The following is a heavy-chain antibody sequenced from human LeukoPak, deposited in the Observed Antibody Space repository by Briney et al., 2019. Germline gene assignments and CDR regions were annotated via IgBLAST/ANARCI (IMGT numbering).Heavy chain of an antibody. CDR3: ARDPSYYYDSSGYEFDY. CDR1: GYTFTSYG. Sequence: ASVKVSCTASGYTFTSYGISWVRQAPGQGLEWMGWISAYDGNTNYAQKLQGRVTMTTDTSTSTAYMELRSLRSDDTAVHYCARDPSYYYDSSGYEFDYWGQGTLVTVSS. V-gene: IGHV1-18*01. J-gene: IGHJ4*02. CDR2: ISAYDGNT. D-gene: IGHD3-22*01.